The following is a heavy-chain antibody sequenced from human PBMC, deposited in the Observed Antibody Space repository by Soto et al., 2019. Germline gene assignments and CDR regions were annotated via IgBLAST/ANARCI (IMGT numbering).Heavy chain of an antibody. CDR1: GGSISSYY. V-gene: IGHV4-59*01. CDR2: IYYSGST. CDR3: ARVSYYYGMDV. J-gene: IGHJ6*02. Sequence: SETLSLPCTVAGGSISSYYWSWIRQPPGKGLEWIGYIYYSGSTNYNPSLKSRVTISVDTSKNQFSLKLSSVTAADTAVYYCARVSYYYGMDVWGQGTTVTVSS.